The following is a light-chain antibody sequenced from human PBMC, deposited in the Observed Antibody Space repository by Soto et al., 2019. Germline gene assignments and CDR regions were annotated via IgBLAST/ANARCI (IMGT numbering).Light chain of an antibody. Sequence: DIQLPQSPSSLSASPLYTITISCRASQNIERYLNWYQQKEGRAPQLLMFAAANLESGVPSRFSGSGSGTDFTLTISCLQSEDFATYYCQQYYSYPYTFGQGTKVDI. CDR1: QNIERY. CDR3: QQYYSYPYT. CDR2: AAA. V-gene: IGKV1-39*01. J-gene: IGKJ2*01.